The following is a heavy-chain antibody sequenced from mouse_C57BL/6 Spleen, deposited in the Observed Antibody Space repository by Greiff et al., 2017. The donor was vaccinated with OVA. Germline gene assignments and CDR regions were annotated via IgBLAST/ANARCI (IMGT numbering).Heavy chain of an antibody. J-gene: IGHJ3*01. CDR3: ARADYAWFAY. Sequence: VQLQQSGPELVKPGASVKISCKASGYTFTDYYMNWVKQSHGKSLEWIGDINPNNGGTSYNQKFKGKATLTVDKSSSTAYMELRSLTSEDSAVYYCARADYAWFAYWGQGILVTVSA. V-gene: IGHV1-26*01. CDR1: GYTFTDYY. CDR2: INPNNGGT. D-gene: IGHD1-1*01.